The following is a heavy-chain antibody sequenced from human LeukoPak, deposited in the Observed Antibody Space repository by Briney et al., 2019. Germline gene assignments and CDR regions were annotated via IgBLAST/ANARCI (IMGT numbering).Heavy chain of an antibody. Sequence: PSETLSLTCTVAGGSISSYYWSWIRQPPGKGLGWIGYIYYSGSTNYNPSLKSRVTISVDTSKNQFSLKLSSVTAADTAVYYCARCWSGYGTNAYYFDYWGQGTLVTVSS. V-gene: IGHV4-59*01. CDR1: GGSISSYY. CDR2: IYYSGST. D-gene: IGHD3-3*01. J-gene: IGHJ4*02. CDR3: ARCWSGYGTNAYYFDY.